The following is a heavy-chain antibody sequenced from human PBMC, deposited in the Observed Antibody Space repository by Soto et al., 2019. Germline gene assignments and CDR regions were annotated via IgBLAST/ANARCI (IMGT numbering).Heavy chain of an antibody. CDR3: ARATGTLRSRNCDS. D-gene: IGHD1-1*01. CDR1: GGSISTVGHY. CDR2: IYHTGST. V-gene: IGHV4-31*03. J-gene: IGHJ4*02. Sequence: QVQLQESGPKLVKPSQTLSLTCSVSGGSISTVGHYWTWIRQPPGKVLEWIGSIYHTGSTYYSKSRRNRLTMSVDASKSQFSLRLSSVTAADTAVYYCARATGTLRSRNCDSWGQGSLVTVSS.